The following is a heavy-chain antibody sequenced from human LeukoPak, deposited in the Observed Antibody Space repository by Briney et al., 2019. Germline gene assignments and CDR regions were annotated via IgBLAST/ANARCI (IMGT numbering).Heavy chain of an antibody. CDR1: GYSFSDYW. CDR2: FYPGDSDT. CDR3: ARLLTPGPTIRDWFDP. D-gene: IGHD2-8*02. J-gene: IGHJ5*02. V-gene: IGHV5-51*01. Sequence: GESLKISCQGSGYSFSDYWIGWVRQMPGTGLEWMGIFYPGDSDTRYSPSFQGQVTMSADKSISTAYLQWSRRKSSDTAIYYCARLLTPGPTIRDWFDPWGQGTLVTVSS.